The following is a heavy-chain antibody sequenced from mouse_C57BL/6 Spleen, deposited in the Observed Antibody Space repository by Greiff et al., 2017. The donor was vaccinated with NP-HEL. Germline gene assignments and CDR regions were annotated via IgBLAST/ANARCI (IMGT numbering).Heavy chain of an antibody. V-gene: IGHV7-4*01. J-gene: IGHJ4*01. CDR2: IRNKANGYTT. Sequence: EVQVVESGGGLVQPGASLRLSCAASGFTFTDYYMSWVRQPPGKAPEWLALIRNKANGYTTEYTASVKGRFTISRDNSQNILYLQMNTLRAEDSATYYCVKAHDSSGYVGYAMDYWGQGTSVTVSS. CDR3: VKAHDSSGYVGYAMDY. D-gene: IGHD3-2*02. CDR1: GFTFTDYY.